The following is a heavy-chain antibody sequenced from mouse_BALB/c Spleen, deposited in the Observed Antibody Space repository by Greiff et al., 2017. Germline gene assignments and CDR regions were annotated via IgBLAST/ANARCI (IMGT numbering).Heavy chain of an antibody. J-gene: IGHJ3*01. CDR1: GYTFTSYY. CDR2: INPSNGGT. Sequence: QVQLKQSGAELVKPGASVKLSCKASGYTFTSYYMYWVKQRPGQGLEWIGEINPSNGGTNFNEKFKSKATLTVDKSSSTAYMQLSSLTSEDSAVYYCTRSNAWFAYWGQGTLVTVSA. CDR3: TRSNAWFAY. V-gene: IGHV1S81*02.